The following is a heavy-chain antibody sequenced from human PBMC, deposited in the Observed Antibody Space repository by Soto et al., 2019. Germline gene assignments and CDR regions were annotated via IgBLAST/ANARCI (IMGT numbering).Heavy chain of an antibody. CDR3: ARGTFYSDTSAYYLDF. CDR2: IYQSGST. J-gene: IGHJ4*02. CDR1: GGSINFGGYS. V-gene: IGHV4-30-2*01. D-gene: IGHD3-22*01. Sequence: SETLSLTCTVSGGSINFGGYSWSWIRQPPGKGLEWIGYIYQSGSTYYNPSLKSRVTISVDRSKSQFSLKVNSVTAADTAVYYCARGTFYSDTSAYYLDFWGQGTLVTVSS.